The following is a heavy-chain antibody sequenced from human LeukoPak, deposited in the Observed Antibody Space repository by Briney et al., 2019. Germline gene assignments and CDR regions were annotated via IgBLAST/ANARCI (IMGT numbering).Heavy chain of an antibody. CDR2: ISSGDTT. V-gene: IGHV3-53*05. CDR1: GFSVTGHY. CDR3: ARELVGATPIDVFDI. Sequence: GGSLRLSCAASGFSVTGHYMSWVRQTPAKGLEWVSIISSGDTTYYADFVKGRFTISRDIAKNTLYLQMDSLGTEDTAVYYCARELVGATPIDVFDIWGQGTVVTVSS. D-gene: IGHD1-26*01. J-gene: IGHJ3*02.